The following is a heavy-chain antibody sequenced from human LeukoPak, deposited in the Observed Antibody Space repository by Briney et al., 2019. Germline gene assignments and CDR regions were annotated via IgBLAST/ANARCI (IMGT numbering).Heavy chain of an antibody. CDR1: GFTFSSYW. J-gene: IGHJ6*02. Sequence: QSGGSLRLSCAASGFTFSSYWMHWVRQAPGKGLEWVSAISGSGGSTYYADSVKGRFTISRDNSKNTLYLQMNSLRAEDTAVYYCAKDSPEYYDILTGYYYYGMDVWGQGTTVTVSS. CDR2: ISGSGGST. CDR3: AKDSPEYYDILTGYYYYGMDV. D-gene: IGHD3-9*01. V-gene: IGHV3-23*01.